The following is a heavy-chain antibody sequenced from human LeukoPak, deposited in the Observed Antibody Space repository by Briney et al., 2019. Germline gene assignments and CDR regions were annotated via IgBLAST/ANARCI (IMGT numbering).Heavy chain of an antibody. CDR3: ARGGYSSGWYEARYYYYYMDV. V-gene: IGHV3-30*04. Sequence: GGSLRPSCAASGFTFSSYAMHWVRQAPGKGLEWVAVISYDGSNKYYADSVKGRFTISRDNSKNTLYLQMNSLRAEDTAVYYCARGGYSSGWYEARYYYYYMDVWGKGTTVTVSS. D-gene: IGHD6-19*01. J-gene: IGHJ6*03. CDR1: GFTFSSYA. CDR2: ISYDGSNK.